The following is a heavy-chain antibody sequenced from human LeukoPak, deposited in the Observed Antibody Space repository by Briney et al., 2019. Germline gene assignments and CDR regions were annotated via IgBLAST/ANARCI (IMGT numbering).Heavy chain of an antibody. Sequence: ASVKVSCKTSGYTFNSYGISWVRQAPGQGLEWMGSISPYTGNTKYAESLQGRVILTTDTSTRTAYMELRSLRSDDTAVFYCARVQYDHVWGSYRPYFDYWGQGTLVTVSS. J-gene: IGHJ4*02. CDR2: ISPYTGNT. D-gene: IGHD3-16*02. CDR3: ARVQYDHVWGSYRPYFDY. V-gene: IGHV1-18*04. CDR1: GYTFNSYG.